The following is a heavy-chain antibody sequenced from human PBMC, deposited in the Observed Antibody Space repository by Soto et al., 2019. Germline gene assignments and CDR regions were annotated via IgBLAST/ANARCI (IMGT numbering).Heavy chain of an antibody. V-gene: IGHV3-23*01. CDR3: AKDRNYYDSSGYDY. CDR2: IIGSGGST. J-gene: IGHJ4*02. D-gene: IGHD3-22*01. Sequence: GGSLRLSCAASGFTFNSYALSWVRQAPGKGLEWVSTIIGSGGSTYYADSVKGRFSVSGDNSKNTLYLQMNSLRAEDTAVYYCAKDRNYYDSSGYDYWGKGTLVTVSS. CDR1: GFTFNSYA.